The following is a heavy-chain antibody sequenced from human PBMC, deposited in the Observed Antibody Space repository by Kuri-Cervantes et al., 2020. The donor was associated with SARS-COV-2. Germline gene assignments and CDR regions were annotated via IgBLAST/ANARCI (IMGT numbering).Heavy chain of an antibody. Sequence: ESLKISCAASGFTFDDYGMSWVRQGSGKGLEWVGRVRGKANNYATAYAASVKGRFTISRDDSKNMAYLQMNSLKTEDTAVYYCTTLIDYWGQGALVTVSS. J-gene: IGHJ4*02. CDR2: VRGKANNYAT. CDR3: TTLIDY. CDR1: GFTFDDYG. V-gene: IGHV3-73*01.